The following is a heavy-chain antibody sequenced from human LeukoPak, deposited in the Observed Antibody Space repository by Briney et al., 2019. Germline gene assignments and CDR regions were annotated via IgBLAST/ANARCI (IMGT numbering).Heavy chain of an antibody. CDR3: AEDLVQLLSTGYYYYGMDV. V-gene: IGHV3-30*18. CDR1: GFTFNSYG. CDR2: ISYDGSNI. D-gene: IGHD2-2*01. Sequence: GRSLRLSCAASGFTFNSYGMHWVRQAPGKGLEWVAVISYDGSNIYYADSVKGRFTISRDNSKNTLFLQMNSLRAEDTALYYCAEDLVQLLSTGYYYYGMDVWGKGTTVTVSS. J-gene: IGHJ6*04.